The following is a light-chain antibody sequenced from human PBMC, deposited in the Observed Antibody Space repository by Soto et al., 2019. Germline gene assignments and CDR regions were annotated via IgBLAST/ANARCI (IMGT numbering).Light chain of an antibody. CDR1: QSISSY. J-gene: IGKJ4*01. CDR3: QQSYRKLT. V-gene: IGKV1-39*01. Sequence: DIQMTQSPSSLSASVGDRVTITCRASQSISSYLNWYQQKPGKAPKLLIYAASSLQSGVPSRFSGSGSETDFTLTISSLQPEDFATYYCQQSYRKLTFGGGTKVDIK. CDR2: AAS.